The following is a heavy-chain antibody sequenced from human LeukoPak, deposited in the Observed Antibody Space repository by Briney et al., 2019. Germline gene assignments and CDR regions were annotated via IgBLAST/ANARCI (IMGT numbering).Heavy chain of an antibody. V-gene: IGHV4-39*07. D-gene: IGHD3-10*01. J-gene: IGHJ4*02. CDR3: ARGSYGSGKGRPSQSPYYFDY. CDR1: GGSISSSSYY. CDR2: IYYSGST. Sequence: ASETLSLTCTVSGGSISSSSYYWGWIRQPPGKGLEWIGSIYYSGSTYYNPSLKSRVTISVDTSKNQFSLKLSSVTAADTAVYYCARGSYGSGKGRPSQSPYYFDYWGQGTLVTVSS.